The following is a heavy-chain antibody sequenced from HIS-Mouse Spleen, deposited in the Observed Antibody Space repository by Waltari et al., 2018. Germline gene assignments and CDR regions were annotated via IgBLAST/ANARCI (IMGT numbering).Heavy chain of an antibody. J-gene: IGHJ2*01. CDR1: GGSISSSSSY. Sequence: QLQLQESGPGLVKPSETLSLTCTVSGGSISSSSSYWGWFRQPPGKGLGWIGSIYYSGSTYYNPSLKSRVTISVDTSKNQFSLKLSSVTAADTAVYYCAREIPYSSSWYDWYFDLWGRGTLVTVSS. CDR3: AREIPYSSSWYDWYFDL. CDR2: IYYSGST. D-gene: IGHD6-13*01. V-gene: IGHV4-39*07.